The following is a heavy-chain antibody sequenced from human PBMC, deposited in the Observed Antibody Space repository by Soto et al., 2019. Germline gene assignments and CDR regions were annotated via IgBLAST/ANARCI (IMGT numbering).Heavy chain of an antibody. CDR1: GFTFSSYW. Sequence: EVQLVESGGGLVQPGGSLRLSCAASGFTFSSYWMSWVRQAPGKGLEWVANIKQDGSEKYYVDSVKGRFTISRDNAKNSLYLQMNSLRAEDTAVYYCARKMAVHDFGSGTVTNNWFDPWGQGTLVTVSS. CDR2: IKQDGSEK. J-gene: IGHJ5*02. D-gene: IGHD3-3*01. V-gene: IGHV3-7*01. CDR3: ARKMAVHDFGSGTVTNNWFDP.